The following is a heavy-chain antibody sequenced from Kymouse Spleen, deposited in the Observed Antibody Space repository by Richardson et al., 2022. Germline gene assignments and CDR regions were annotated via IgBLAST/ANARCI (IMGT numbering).Heavy chain of an antibody. CDR2: IYYSGST. CDR3: ARDSSGSYYYYYGMDV. V-gene: IGHV4-61*01. Sequence: QVQLQESGPGLVKPSETLSLTCTVSGGSVSSGSYYWSWIRQPPGKGLEWIGYIYYSGSTNYNPSLKSRVTISVDTSKNQFSLKLSSVTAADTAVYYCARDSSGSYYYYYGMDVWGQGTTVTVSS. J-gene: IGHJ6*02. CDR1: GGSVSSGSYY. D-gene: IGHD1-26*01.